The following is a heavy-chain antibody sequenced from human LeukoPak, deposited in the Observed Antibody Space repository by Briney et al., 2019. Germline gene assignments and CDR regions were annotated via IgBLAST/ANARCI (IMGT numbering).Heavy chain of an antibody. CDR2: IIPIFGTA. D-gene: IGHD3-16*02. Sequence: ASVKVSCKASGGTLSSYAISWVRQAPGQGLEWMGGIIPIFGTANYAQKFQGRVTITADESTSTAYMELSSLRSEDTAVYYCARGGMITFGGVIVEYYFDYWGQGTLVTVSS. CDR1: GGTLSSYA. CDR3: ARGGMITFGGVIVEYYFDY. V-gene: IGHV1-69*13. J-gene: IGHJ4*02.